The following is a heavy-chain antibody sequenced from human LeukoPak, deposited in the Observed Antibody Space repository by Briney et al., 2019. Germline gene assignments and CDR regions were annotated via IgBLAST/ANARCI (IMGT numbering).Heavy chain of an antibody. Sequence: SVKVSCKASGGTFSSHAISWVRQAPGQGLEWMGGIIPIFGTANYAQKFQGRVTITADESTSTAYMELSSLRSEDTAVYYCARDRHVTFLYGRRADDAFDIWGQGTMVTVSS. J-gene: IGHJ3*02. D-gene: IGHD2/OR15-2a*01. CDR1: GGTFSSHA. V-gene: IGHV1-69*13. CDR2: IIPIFGTA. CDR3: ARDRHVTFLYGRRADDAFDI.